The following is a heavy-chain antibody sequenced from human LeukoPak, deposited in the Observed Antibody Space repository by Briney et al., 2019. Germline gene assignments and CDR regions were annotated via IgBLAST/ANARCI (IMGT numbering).Heavy chain of an antibody. V-gene: IGHV4-4*09. CDR1: GGSISSYY. CDR3: ARHAHDYSILV. Sequence: SETLSLTCTVSGGSISSYYWSWIRQPPGKGPEWIGYIYTSGSTNYNPSLKSRVTISVDTSKNQFSLKLSSVTAADTAVYYCARHAHDYSILVWGQGTLVTVSS. CDR2: IYTSGST. D-gene: IGHD4-11*01. J-gene: IGHJ4*02.